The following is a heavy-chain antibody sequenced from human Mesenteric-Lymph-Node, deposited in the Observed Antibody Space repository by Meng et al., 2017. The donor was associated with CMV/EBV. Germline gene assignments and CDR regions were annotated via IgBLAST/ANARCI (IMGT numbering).Heavy chain of an antibody. CDR1: GFTFSSYG. V-gene: IGHV3-33*01. CDR2: IWHDGSNK. CDR3: AREGGLGGMDV. Sequence: GESLKISCAASGFTFSSYGMHWVRQAPGKGLEWVAVIWHDGSNKYYADSVKGRFTISRDNAKNSLYLQMNSLRAEDTAVYYCAREGGLGGMDVWGQGTTVTVSS. J-gene: IGHJ6*02.